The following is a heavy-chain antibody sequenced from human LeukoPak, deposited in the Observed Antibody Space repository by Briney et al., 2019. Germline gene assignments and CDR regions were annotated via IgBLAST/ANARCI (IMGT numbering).Heavy chain of an antibody. V-gene: IGHV1-8*01. CDR3: ARVPVVTPRASRIKRYFDL. J-gene: IGHJ2*01. CDR1: GYTFTSYD. CDR2: MTPNSGDT. Sequence: ASVKVSCKASGYTFTSYDINWVRQATGQGLEWMGWMTPNSGDTGYAQKFQGRVTMTRNTSISTAYMELSSLRAEDTAVYYCARVPVVTPRASRIKRYFDLWGRGTLVTVSS. D-gene: IGHD4-23*01.